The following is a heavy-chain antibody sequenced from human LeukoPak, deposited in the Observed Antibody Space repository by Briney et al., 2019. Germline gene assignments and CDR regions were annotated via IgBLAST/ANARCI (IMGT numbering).Heavy chain of an antibody. Sequence: GGSLRLSCSASRFTFSSYTMNWVRQAPGKGLEWVSSIDPSSTYIYYADSVKGRFTISRDNAKNTLYLQMNSLRAEDTAMYYCARVKLGTTRPGLDVWGQGTTVTVSS. CDR3: ARVKLGTTRPGLDV. V-gene: IGHV3-21*01. CDR2: IDPSSTYI. CDR1: RFTFSSYT. D-gene: IGHD1-26*01. J-gene: IGHJ6*02.